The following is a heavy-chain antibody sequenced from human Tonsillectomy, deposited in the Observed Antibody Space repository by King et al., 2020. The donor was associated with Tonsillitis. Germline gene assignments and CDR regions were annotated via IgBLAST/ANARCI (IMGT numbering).Heavy chain of an antibody. J-gene: IGHJ6*02. Sequence: VQLQESGGGVVQPGRSLRLSCAASGFIFSSYPMHWVRQAPGKGLGWVAVISDDGSNEYYAASVKGRFTISRDNSKNKLYVQMNSLRPEDTAVYYCARAHIAPAVVDFHQYATDVWGQATTVPAPS. CDR2: ISDDGSNE. CDR3: ARAHIAPAVVDFHQYATDV. CDR1: GFIFSSYP. V-gene: IGHV3-30-3*01. D-gene: IGHD6-13*01.